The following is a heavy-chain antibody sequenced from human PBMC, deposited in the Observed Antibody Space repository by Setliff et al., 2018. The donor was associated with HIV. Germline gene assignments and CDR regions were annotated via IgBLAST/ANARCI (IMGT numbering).Heavy chain of an antibody. J-gene: IGHJ3*01. V-gene: IGHV4-39*07. CDR2: ITYSGNS. CDR1: GGSLNNRNDY. CDR3: ARDGLRHHLETRSGAFDV. D-gene: IGHD3-10*01. Sequence: PSDTLSLNCKVSGGSLNNRNDYCGWIRQPPGKGLEWIGSITYSGNSYYNPSLKSRLTISVDPSKKQFSLEVRSVTAADTAVYYCARDGLRHHLETRSGAFDVWGQGTAVTVSS.